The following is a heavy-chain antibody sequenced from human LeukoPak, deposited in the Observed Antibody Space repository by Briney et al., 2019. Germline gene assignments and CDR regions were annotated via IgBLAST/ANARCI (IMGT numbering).Heavy chain of an antibody. CDR2: ITVSSST. V-gene: IGHV3-48*02. Sequence: PGGSLRLSCAASGFTCSTYTMNWVRQAPGKGLEWLSYITVSSSTYYADSVQGRFTISRDNGKNSLYLQMNSLRDEDTAVYYCARGDTLSDLNAFDLWGQGTMVTVSS. CDR1: GFTCSTYT. CDR3: ARGDTLSDLNAFDL. J-gene: IGHJ3*01.